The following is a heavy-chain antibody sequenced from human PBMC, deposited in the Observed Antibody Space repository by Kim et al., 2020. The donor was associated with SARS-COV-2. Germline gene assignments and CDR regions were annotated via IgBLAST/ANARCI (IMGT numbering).Heavy chain of an antibody. J-gene: IGHJ5*02. V-gene: IGHV3-21*01. D-gene: IGHD4-17*01. CDR3: ARESVNGDSAGEFDP. Sequence: GGSLRLSCVASGFTFSSYSMNWVRQAPGKGLEWVSFISSSSSYIYYTDSVEGRFTISRDNAKNSLYLQMNSLRAEDTAVYYCARESVNGDSAGEFDPCG. CDR2: ISSSSSYI. CDR1: GFTFSSYS.